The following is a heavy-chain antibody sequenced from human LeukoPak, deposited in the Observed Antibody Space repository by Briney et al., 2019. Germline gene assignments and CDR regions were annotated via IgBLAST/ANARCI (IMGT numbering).Heavy chain of an antibody. CDR3: ARGGSGWYPYYYYGMDV. CDR1: GYTFTGYY. CDR2: INPNSGGT. Sequence: GAPVKVSCKASGYTFTGYYVHWVRQAPGQGLEWMGWINPNSGGTNYAQKFQGRVTMTRDTSISTAYMELSRLRSDDTAVYYCARGGSGWYPYYYYGMDVWGQGTTVTDSS. V-gene: IGHV1-2*02. D-gene: IGHD6-19*01. J-gene: IGHJ6*02.